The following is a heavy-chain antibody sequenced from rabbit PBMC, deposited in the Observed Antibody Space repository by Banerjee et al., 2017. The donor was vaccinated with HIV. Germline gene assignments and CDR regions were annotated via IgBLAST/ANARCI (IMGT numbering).Heavy chain of an antibody. D-gene: IGHD6-1*01. J-gene: IGHJ4*01. CDR3: AGPNGDDGGYGYWYYFNL. V-gene: IGHV1S45*01. CDR2: INAGNDGST. Sequence: QEQLVESGGGLVTLGGSLKFSCKASGIDFSTYGVSWVRQAPGRGLEWIACINAGNDGSTCYASWAKGQFTISKTSSTTVTLQMTSLTATDTATYFCAGPNGDDGGYGYWYYFNLWGQGTLVTVS. CDR1: GIDFSTYG.